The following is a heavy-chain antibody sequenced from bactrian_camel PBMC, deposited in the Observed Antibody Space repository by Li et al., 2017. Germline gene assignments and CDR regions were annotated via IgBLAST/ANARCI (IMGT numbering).Heavy chain of an antibody. D-gene: IGHD1*01. CDR1: GYTSNNYC. Sequence: VQLVESGGGSVQAGGSLRLSCAASGYTSNNYCAGWFRQAPGKERKGLAAIDSDGTKSYADSEQGRLAISLDIATNTLYLQMNDLKPEDTGMYYCAGHAIFIGQCPSILEYIYKGQGTQVTVS. CDR2: IDSDGTK. V-gene: IGHV3S26*01. J-gene: IGHJ4*01.